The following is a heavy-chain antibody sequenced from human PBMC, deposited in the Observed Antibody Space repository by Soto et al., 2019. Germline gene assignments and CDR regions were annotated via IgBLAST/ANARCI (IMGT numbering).Heavy chain of an antibody. V-gene: IGHV2-5*02. J-gene: IGHJ4*01. CDR1: GFSLTTSGVG. CDR3: ARRASPTHFDY. Sequence: QITLKESGPTLVKPTQTLTLTCTFSGFSLTTSGVGVAWIRQPPGKALEWLAVIYWDGDERYSPSLRSRLTITKDTSKNQVVLTMTNMDPVDTATYYCARRASPTHFDYWGHGTLVTVSS. CDR2: IYWDGDE.